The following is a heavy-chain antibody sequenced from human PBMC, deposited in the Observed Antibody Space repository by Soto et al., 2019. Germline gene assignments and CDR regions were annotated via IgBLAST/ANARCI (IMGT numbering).Heavy chain of an antibody. V-gene: IGHV3-30*03. CDR3: ARSKIDPFWYFDF. CDR2: ISFDVNNK. J-gene: IGHJ2*01. Sequence: QVQLVESGGGVVQPGRSLRLSCAASGFTFSSYGMHWVRQAPGKGLEWVAVISFDVNNKYYPDSVRGRFTISRDNSKNTLYLQMNSLRPEDTAVYYCARSKIDPFWYFDFWGRGTRVTVSS. CDR1: GFTFSSYG.